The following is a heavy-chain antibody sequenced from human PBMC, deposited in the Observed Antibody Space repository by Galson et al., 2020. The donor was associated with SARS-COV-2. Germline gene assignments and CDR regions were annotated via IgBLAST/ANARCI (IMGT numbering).Heavy chain of an antibody. V-gene: IGHV3-21*01. J-gene: IGHJ3*02. CDR3: ARLPRWDLLRNQAFDM. Sequence: GGSLRLSCAASGFTFNSYSMNWIRQAPGKGLEWVSSISSSSSYIYYGDSVKGRFTISRDNFKNSLYLQMNSLRAEDTAVYYCARLPRWDLLRNQAFDMWGQGTMVTVSS. D-gene: IGHD1-26*01. CDR2: ISSSSSYI. CDR1: GFTFNSYS.